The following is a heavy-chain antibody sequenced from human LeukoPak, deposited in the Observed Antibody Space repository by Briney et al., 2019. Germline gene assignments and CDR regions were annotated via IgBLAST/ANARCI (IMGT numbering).Heavy chain of an antibody. CDR3: ASRSYGDYPYYNYMEV. D-gene: IGHD4-17*01. CDR1: GGSFSGYY. V-gene: IGHV4-34*01. Sequence: SETLSLTCAVYGGSFSGYYWSWIRQPPGKGLEWIGEINHSGSTKYNPSLKSRVTISVDTSKNQFSLKLRSVTAADTAVYYCASRSYGDYPYYNYMEVWGKGTTVTVSS. J-gene: IGHJ6*03. CDR2: INHSGST.